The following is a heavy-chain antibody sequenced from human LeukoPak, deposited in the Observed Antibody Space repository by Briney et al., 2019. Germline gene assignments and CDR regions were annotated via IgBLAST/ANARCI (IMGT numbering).Heavy chain of an antibody. V-gene: IGHV4-34*01. CDR3: ARGPRYCSSTSCYPSWFDP. CDR2: INHSGST. J-gene: IGHJ5*02. D-gene: IGHD2-2*01. Sequence: SSETLSLTCAVYGGSFSGYYWSWIRQPPGKGLEWIGEINHSGSTNYNPSLKSRVTISVDTSKNQFSLKLSSVTAADTAVYYCARGPRYCSSTSCYPSWFDPWGQGTLVTVSS. CDR1: GGSFSGYY.